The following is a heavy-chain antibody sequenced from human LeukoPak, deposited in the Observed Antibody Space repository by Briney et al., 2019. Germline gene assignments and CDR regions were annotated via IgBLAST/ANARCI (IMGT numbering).Heavy chain of an antibody. CDR2: ISYDGSNK. D-gene: IGHD6-13*01. CDR3: AKDFAIAAAGTDY. V-gene: IGHV3-30*18. Sequence: GGSLRLSCAASGFTFSSYGMHWVRQAPGKGLEWVAVISYDGSNKYYADSVKGRFTISRDNSENTLYLQMSSLRAEDTAVYYCAKDFAIAAAGTDYWGQGTLVTVSS. J-gene: IGHJ4*02. CDR1: GFTFSSYG.